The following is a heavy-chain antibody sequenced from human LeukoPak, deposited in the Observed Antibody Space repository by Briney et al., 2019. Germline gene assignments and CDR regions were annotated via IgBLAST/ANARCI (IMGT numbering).Heavy chain of an antibody. V-gene: IGHV1-2*02. CDR3: AREGIAAAGNNWFDP. CDR2: INPNSGGT. J-gene: IGHJ5*02. D-gene: IGHD6-13*01. Sequence: GASVKVSCKASGYTFTGYYMHWVRQAPGQGLEWMGWINPNSGGTNYAQKFQGRVTMTRDTSISTAYMELSRLRSDDTAVYYCAREGIAAAGNNWFDPWGQGPLVTVSS. CDR1: GYTFTGYY.